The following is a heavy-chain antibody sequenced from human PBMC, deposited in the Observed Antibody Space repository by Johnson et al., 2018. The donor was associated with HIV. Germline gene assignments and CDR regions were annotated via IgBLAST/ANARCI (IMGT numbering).Heavy chain of an antibody. V-gene: IGHV3-30*02. J-gene: IGHJ3*02. CDR1: GFTFSSYG. CDR3: AKEGTNCTNGVCSDGSAAGAFDI. D-gene: IGHD2-8*01. CDR2: IRKDGGYK. Sequence: QVQLVESGGGVVQPGGSLRLSCAASGFTFSSYGMHWVRQAPGKGLEWVAFIRKDGGYKYYADSVKGRFTISRDNSKNTLYLEMNSLRAEDTAVYYCAKEGTNCTNGVCSDGSAAGAFDIWGQGTMVTVSS.